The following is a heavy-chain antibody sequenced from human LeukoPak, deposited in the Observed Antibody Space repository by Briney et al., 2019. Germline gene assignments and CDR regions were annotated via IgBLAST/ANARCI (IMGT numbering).Heavy chain of an antibody. D-gene: IGHD3-3*01. CDR2: INHSGST. CDR3: ARGRVRSFGVVIPFFDY. J-gene: IGHJ4*02. Sequence: SETLSLTCAVYGGSFSGYYCSWIRQPPGKGLEWIGEINHSGSTNYNPSLKSRVTISVDTSKNPFSLKLSSVTAADTAVYYCARGRVRSFGVVIPFFDYWGQGTLVTVSS. CDR1: GGSFSGYY. V-gene: IGHV4-34*01.